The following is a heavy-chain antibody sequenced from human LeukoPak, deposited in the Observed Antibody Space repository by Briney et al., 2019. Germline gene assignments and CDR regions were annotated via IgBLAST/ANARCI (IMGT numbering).Heavy chain of an antibody. CDR1: GFTFSSYS. CDR3: ARSTTPRTAADY. J-gene: IGHJ4*02. CDR2: ISSSSSYI. D-gene: IGHD1-1*01. Sequence: GGSLRLFCAASGFTFSSYSMNWVRQAPGKGLEWVSSISSSSSYIYYADSVKGRFTISRDNAKNSLYLQMNSLRAEDTAVYYCARSTTPRTAADYWGQGTLVTVSS. V-gene: IGHV3-21*01.